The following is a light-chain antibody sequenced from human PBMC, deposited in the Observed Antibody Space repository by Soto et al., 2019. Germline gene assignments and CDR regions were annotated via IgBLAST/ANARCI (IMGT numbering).Light chain of an antibody. CDR1: QSVSSN. CDR3: QQYNNWPLT. CDR2: GAS. Sequence: EMVLTQSPVTLSLSPGERATLSCRASQSVSSNLAWYQQHPGQAPRLLIHGASTRATGIPARFSGSGSGTEFTLTISSLQSEDFSVYYCQQYNNWPLTFGGGTKVDIK. V-gene: IGKV3-15*01. J-gene: IGKJ4*01.